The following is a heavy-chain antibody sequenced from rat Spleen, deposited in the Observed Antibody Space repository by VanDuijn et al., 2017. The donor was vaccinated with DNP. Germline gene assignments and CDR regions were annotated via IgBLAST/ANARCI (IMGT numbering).Heavy chain of an antibody. CDR2: IKAKSNNYAT. D-gene: IGHD1-4*01. J-gene: IGHJ2*01. CDR1: GFTFNTAW. Sequence: EVQVLESGGGLVLPGNSLKLSCATSGFTFNTAWMYWYRQFPEKRLEWVARIKAKSNNYATDYTESVKGRFTISRDDSKSSIYLQMNNLKEEDTAIYYCTWNGYNSGYWGQGVMVTVSS. CDR3: TWNGYNSGY. V-gene: IGHV6-6*01.